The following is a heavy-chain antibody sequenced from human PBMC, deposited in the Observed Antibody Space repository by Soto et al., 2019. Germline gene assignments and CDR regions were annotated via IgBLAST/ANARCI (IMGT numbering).Heavy chain of an antibody. D-gene: IGHD3-10*01. CDR2: INAGNGNT. CDR1: GYTFTSYA. Sequence: ASVKVSCKASGYTFTSYAMHWVRQAPGQRLEWMGWINAGNGNTKYSQKFQGRVTITRDTSASTAYMELSSLRSEDTAVYYCARDGDSRFGELLWSNYHCYYLAVWGKGTTVTVSS. CDR3: ARDGDSRFGELLWSNYHCYYLAV. V-gene: IGHV1-3*01. J-gene: IGHJ6*03.